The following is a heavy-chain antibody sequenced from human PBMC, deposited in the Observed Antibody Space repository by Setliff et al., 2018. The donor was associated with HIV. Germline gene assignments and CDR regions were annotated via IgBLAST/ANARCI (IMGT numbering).Heavy chain of an antibody. CDR2: IHSSGST. CDR1: GGSVNDFY. D-gene: IGHD2-21*02. Sequence: SETLSLTCTVSGGSVNDFYCNWIRQPPGMGPEWIGYIHSSGSTIYNPSLKSRITISLDTSKEQFSLELSSATAADTAVYYCATLDHSGGNFLAYWGQGSLVTVSS. CDR3: ATLDHSGGNFLAY. J-gene: IGHJ4*02. V-gene: IGHV4-4*09.